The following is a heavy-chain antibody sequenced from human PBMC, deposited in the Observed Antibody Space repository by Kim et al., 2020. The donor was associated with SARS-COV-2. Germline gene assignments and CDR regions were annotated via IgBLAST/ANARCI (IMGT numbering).Heavy chain of an antibody. J-gene: IGHJ4*02. CDR3: ARFTVRGFGYYFDY. V-gene: IGHV1-18*01. D-gene: IGHD3-10*01. Sequence: ASVKVSCQTSGYIFTTYGISWVRQAPGQGLEWMGWVSTYNNHTNYAQKFHDRVTMTTGTSTSTVYMDLRNLTSDDTAVYFCARFTVRGFGYYFDYWGQGTLVTVSS. CDR1: GYIFTTYG. CDR2: VSTYNNHT.